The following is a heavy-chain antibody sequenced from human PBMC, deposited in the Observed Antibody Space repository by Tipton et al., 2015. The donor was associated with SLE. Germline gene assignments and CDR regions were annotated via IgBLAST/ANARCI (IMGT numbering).Heavy chain of an antibody. V-gene: IGHV4-59*08. CDR1: GGSISSYY. Sequence: TLSLTCTVSGGSISSYYWSWIRQPPGKGLEWIGYIYYSGSTNYNPSLKSRVTISVDTSKNQFSLKLSSVTAADTAVYYCARHAFGVVIMPVGAFDIWGQGTMVTVSS. D-gene: IGHD3-3*01. CDR3: ARHAFGVVIMPVGAFDI. J-gene: IGHJ3*02. CDR2: IYYSGST.